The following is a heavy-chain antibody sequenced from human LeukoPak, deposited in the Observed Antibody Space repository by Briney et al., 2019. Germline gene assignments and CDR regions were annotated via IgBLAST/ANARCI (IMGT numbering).Heavy chain of an antibody. D-gene: IGHD6-19*01. CDR1: RFTFGSYA. V-gene: IGHV3-23*01. CDR2: ISGSDGTI. J-gene: IGHJ5*02. Sequence: GGSLRLSCAASRFTFGSYAMSWVRQAPGTGLEWVSGISGSDGTIYYADSVKGRFTISRDNSKNMLYLQMNSLRAEDRATYYCAREARGNGWYWFDPWGQGTLVTVSS. CDR3: AREARGNGWYWFDP.